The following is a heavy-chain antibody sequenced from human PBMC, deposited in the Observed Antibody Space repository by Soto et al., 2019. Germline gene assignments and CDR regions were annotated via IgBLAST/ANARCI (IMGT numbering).Heavy chain of an antibody. Sequence: GSLRLSCAASGFTFSKAWMNWVRQAPGKGLEWVGRIKSNSDGATTDYAAPVKDSFTISRDDSKNTLYLQMNSLETEDTGIYYCVLTTTMTFYYGMDVWGQGTTVTAP. J-gene: IGHJ6*02. CDR2: IKSNSDGATT. D-gene: IGHD4-4*01. V-gene: IGHV3-15*05. CDR1: GFTFSKAW. CDR3: VLTTTMTFYYGMDV.